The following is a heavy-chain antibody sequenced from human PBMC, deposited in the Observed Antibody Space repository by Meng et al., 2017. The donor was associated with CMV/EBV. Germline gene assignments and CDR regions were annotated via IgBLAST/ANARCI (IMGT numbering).Heavy chain of an antibody. CDR2: ISSSSSYI. CDR3: ARDGKKTLGLYMVRGVIGYYGMDV. V-gene: IGHV3-21*01. D-gene: IGHD3-10*01. J-gene: IGHJ6*02. Sequence: EGSLRLSCAASGFTFSNYNINWVRQAPGKGLEWVSSISSSSSYIYYADSVQGRFTISRDNAKNSLYLQMNSLRVEDTAVYYCARDGKKTLGLYMVRGVIGYYGMDVWGQGTTVTVSS. CDR1: GFTFSNYN.